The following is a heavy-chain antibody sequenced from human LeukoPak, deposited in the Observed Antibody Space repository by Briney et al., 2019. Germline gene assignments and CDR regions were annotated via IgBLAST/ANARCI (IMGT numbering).Heavy chain of an antibody. J-gene: IGHJ4*02. CDR2: IDWDDDK. D-gene: IGHD3-22*01. V-gene: IGHV2-70*11. CDR3: ARISDHYDSSGYSVFDY. Sequence: SGPAVVKPTQTLTLTCTFSGFSLRSSGMCVSWIRQPPGKALEWLARIDWDDDKYYSTSLKTRLTISKDTSKNQVVLTMINMDPVDTATYYCARISDHYDSSGYSVFDYWGQGILVTVSS. CDR1: GFSLRSSGMC.